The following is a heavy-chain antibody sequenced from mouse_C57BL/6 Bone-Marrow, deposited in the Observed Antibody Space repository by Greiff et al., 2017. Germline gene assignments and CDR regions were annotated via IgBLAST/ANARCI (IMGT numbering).Heavy chain of an antibody. V-gene: IGHV1-64*01. J-gene: IGHJ4*01. CDR3: AFDYPYAMDY. D-gene: IGHD2-4*01. CDR2: IHPNSGST. CDR1: GYTFTSYW. Sequence: VQLQQPGAELVKPGASVKLSCKASGYTFTSYWMHWVKQRPGQGLEWIGMIHPNSGSTNYNEKFKSKATLTVDKSSSTAYMQLSSLTSDDSAVYYCAFDYPYAMDYWGQGTSVTVSS.